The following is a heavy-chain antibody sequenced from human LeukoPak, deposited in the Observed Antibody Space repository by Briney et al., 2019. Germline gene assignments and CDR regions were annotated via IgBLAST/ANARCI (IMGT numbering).Heavy chain of an antibody. D-gene: IGHD3-22*01. V-gene: IGHV4-59*11. Sequence: SETLSLTCTVSGXSISSHYWSWIRQPPGKGLEWIGYFYYSGSTKFNPSLKSRVTISVDTSKNQFSLKLSSVTAADTAVYYCARGGGVTYYDSTGYLWYFDYWGQGTLVTVSS. CDR3: ARGGGVTYYDSTGYLWYFDY. CDR2: FYYSGST. J-gene: IGHJ4*02. CDR1: GXSISSHY.